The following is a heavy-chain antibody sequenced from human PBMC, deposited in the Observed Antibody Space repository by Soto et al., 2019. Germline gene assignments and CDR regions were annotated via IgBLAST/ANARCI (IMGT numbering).Heavy chain of an antibody. CDR2: IYHSGST. Sequence: QVQLQESGPGLVKPSGTLSLTCAVSGGSISSSNWWSWVRQPPGKGLEWIGEIYHSGSTNYNPSLKSRVTISGDKSTNQFSLKLSSVTAADTAVYYCASLPGPVYSSGWSIDYWGQGTLVTVSS. D-gene: IGHD6-19*01. V-gene: IGHV4-4*02. CDR1: GGSISSSNW. CDR3: ASLPGPVYSSGWSIDY. J-gene: IGHJ4*02.